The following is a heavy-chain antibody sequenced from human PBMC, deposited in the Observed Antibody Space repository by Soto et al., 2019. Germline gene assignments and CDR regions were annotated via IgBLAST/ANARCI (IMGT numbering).Heavy chain of an antibody. CDR1: GGSISSGGYS. CDR2: IYHSGST. D-gene: IGHD3-22*01. J-gene: IGHJ4*02. CDR3: AREDDSSGYSIDY. Sequence: SETLSLTCAVSGGSISSGGYSWSWIRQPPGKGLEWIGYIYHSGSTYYNPSLKSRVTISVDRSKNQFSLKLSSVTAADTAAYYCAREDDSSGYSIDYWGQGTLVTVSS. V-gene: IGHV4-30-2*01.